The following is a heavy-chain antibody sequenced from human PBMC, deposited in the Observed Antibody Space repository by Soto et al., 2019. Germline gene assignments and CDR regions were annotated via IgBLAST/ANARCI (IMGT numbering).Heavy chain of an antibody. V-gene: IGHV4-31*03. CDR3: ARDSFGGNSGDAFDI. CDR1: GGSISSGGYY. CDR2: IYYSGST. Sequence: QVQLQESGPGLVKPSQTLSLTCTVSGGSISSGGYYWSWIRQHPGKGLEWIGYIYYSGSTYYNPSLKSRVSIAVDTSKNQFSRTLSLVTAADTAVYYCARDSFGGNSGDAFDILGQGTMVTVSS. J-gene: IGHJ3*02. D-gene: IGHD2-21*02.